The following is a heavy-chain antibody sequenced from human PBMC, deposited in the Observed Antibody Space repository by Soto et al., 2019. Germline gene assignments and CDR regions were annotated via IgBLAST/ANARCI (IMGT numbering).Heavy chain of an antibody. J-gene: IGHJ4*02. CDR1: GFIFSSYA. CDR2: ISSTGSTT. Sequence: EVQLLESGGGLVQPGGSLRLSCAAAGFIFSSYAMTWVRQGPGRGPEWVSVISSTGSTTYYADSVKGRFTISRDNSKNTLFLQMNSLRSDDTAVYYCAKSPHYYGARSAPGRRFDYWGQGTLVTVSS. D-gene: IGHD3-10*01. V-gene: IGHV3-23*01. CDR3: AKSPHYYGARSAPGRRFDY.